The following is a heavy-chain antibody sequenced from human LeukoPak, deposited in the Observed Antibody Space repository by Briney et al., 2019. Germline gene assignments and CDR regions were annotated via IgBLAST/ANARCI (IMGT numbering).Heavy chain of an antibody. CDR3: AKDLAVAGPQGLDY. Sequence: PGGSLRLSCAASGFTFSSYGMPWVRQAPGKGLEWVAVISYDGSNKYYADFVKGRFTISRDNSKNTLYLQMNSLRAEDTAVYYCAKDLAVAGPQGLDYWGQGTLVTVSS. V-gene: IGHV3-30*18. J-gene: IGHJ4*02. CDR2: ISYDGSNK. D-gene: IGHD6-19*01. CDR1: GFTFSSYG.